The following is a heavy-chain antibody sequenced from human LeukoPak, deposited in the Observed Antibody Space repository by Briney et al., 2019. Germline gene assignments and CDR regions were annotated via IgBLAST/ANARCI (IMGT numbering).Heavy chain of an antibody. Sequence: ASVKVSCKASGYTFTSHGISWVRQAPGQGLEWTGWISASNGNTKSAQKFQDRVIMTTDTSTSTAYMELRSLRSDDTAMYYCARDMVVVLLWVGESSDSKDKWVDPWGQGTLVTVSS. D-gene: IGHD3-10*01. V-gene: IGHV1-18*01. CDR3: ARDMVVVLLWVGESSDSKDKWVDP. CDR2: ISASNGNT. CDR1: GYTFTSHG. J-gene: IGHJ5*02.